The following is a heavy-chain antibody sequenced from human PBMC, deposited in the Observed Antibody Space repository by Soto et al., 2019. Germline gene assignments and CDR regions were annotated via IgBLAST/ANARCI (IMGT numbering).Heavy chain of an antibody. CDR1: GFTFSSYA. V-gene: IGHV3-30-3*01. CDR2: ISYAVNNK. Sequence: QVQLVESGGGVVQPGRSLRLSCAASGFTFSSYAMHWVRQAPGKGLEWVAVISYAVNNKYYADSVKGRFTISRDNSKSTLYLQMKSLASEHTALHFCAVARRYSTFQYGFPFDYWGQGSLVTVSS. J-gene: IGHJ4*02. D-gene: IGHD4-4*01. CDR3: AVARRYSTFQYGFPFDY.